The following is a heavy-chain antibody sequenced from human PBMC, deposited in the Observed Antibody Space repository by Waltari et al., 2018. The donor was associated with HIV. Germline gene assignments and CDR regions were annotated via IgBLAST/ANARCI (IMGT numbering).Heavy chain of an antibody. V-gene: IGHV3-23*01. CDR2: ISGSGGST. CDR3: AKDNRDPLGTLWY. Sequence: EVQLLESGGGLVQPGGSLRLYCAASGLPFSSHAMSWVRQAPGKGLEWVSFISGSGGSTYYADSVKGRFTISRDNSKNTLYLQMNSLRAEDTAVYYCAKDNRDPLGTLWYWGQGTLVTVSS. J-gene: IGHJ4*02. CDR1: GLPFSSHA. D-gene: IGHD2-21*01.